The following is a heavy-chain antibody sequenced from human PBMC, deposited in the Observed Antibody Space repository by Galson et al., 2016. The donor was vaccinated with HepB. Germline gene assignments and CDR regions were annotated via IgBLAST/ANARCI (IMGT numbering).Heavy chain of an antibody. D-gene: IGHD5-24*01. CDR1: GGSINSTNW. Sequence: SETLSLTCAVSGGSINSTNWWNWVRQHPGKGLEWIGEIYQSGTTHYNSSLKSRVTISIDHSKNQFSLRMTSVTAANTAVYYCSGGELARGFDPWVQGPLVTVSS. CDR2: IYQSGTT. J-gene: IGHJ5*02. V-gene: IGHV4-4*02. CDR3: SGGELARGFDP.